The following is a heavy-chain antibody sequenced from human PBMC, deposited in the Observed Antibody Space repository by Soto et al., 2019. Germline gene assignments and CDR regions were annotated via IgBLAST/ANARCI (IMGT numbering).Heavy chain of an antibody. CDR3: ARGGPYGSGSYHFDY. CDR1: GGSISSSNW. D-gene: IGHD3-10*01. J-gene: IGHJ4*02. V-gene: IGHV4-4*02. CDR2: IYHSGST. Sequence: SETLSLTCAVSGGSISSSNWWSWVRQPPGKGLEWIGEIYHSGSTNYNPSLKSRVTISVDKSKNQFSLKLSSVTAADTAVYYCARGGPYGSGSYHFDYWGQGTLVTVS.